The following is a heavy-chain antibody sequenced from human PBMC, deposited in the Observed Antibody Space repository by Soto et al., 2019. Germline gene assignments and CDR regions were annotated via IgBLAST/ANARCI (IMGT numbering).Heavy chain of an antibody. Sequence: GGSLRLSCAASGFTFSSYAMSWVRQAPGKGLEWVSAISGSGGSTYYADSVKGRFTISRDNSKNTLYLQMNSLRAEDTAVYYCAKTYPNYDFWSGYYNPGGFDYWGKGTLVTVSS. CDR1: GFTFSSYA. V-gene: IGHV3-23*01. CDR3: AKTYPNYDFWSGYYNPGGFDY. J-gene: IGHJ4*02. D-gene: IGHD3-3*01. CDR2: ISGSGGST.